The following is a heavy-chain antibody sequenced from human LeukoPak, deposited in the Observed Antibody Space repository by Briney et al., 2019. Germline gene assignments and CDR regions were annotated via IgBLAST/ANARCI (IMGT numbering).Heavy chain of an antibody. J-gene: IGHJ4*02. V-gene: IGHV3-23*01. CDR3: ANRFLTTVVTDY. CDR1: GFTFSSYA. Sequence: GGSLRLSCAASGFTFSSYAMSWVRQAPGKGLEWGSAISGSGGSTYYADSVKGRFTISRDNSKNTLYLQMNSLRAEDTAVYYCANRFLTTVVTDYWGQGTLVTVSS. CDR2: ISGSGGST. D-gene: IGHD4-23*01.